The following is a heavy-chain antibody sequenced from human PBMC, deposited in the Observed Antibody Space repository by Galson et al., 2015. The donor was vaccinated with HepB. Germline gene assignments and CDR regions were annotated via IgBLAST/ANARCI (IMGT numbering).Heavy chain of an antibody. CDR2: ISAYNGNT. CDR3: ARDDFWSGYYPYYYYYGMDV. CDR1: GYTFTSYG. Sequence: QSGAEVKKPGASVKVSCKASGYTFTSYGISWVRQAPGQGLEWMGWISAYNGNTNYAQKLQGRVTMTTDTSTSTAYMELRSLRSDDTAVYYCARDDFWSGYYPYYYYYGMDVWGQGTTVTVSS. D-gene: IGHD3-3*01. J-gene: IGHJ6*02. V-gene: IGHV1-18*01.